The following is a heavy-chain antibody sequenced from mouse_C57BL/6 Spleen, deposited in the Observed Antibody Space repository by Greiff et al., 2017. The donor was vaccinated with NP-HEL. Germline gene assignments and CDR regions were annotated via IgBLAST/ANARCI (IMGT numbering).Heavy chain of an antibody. Sequence: VQLQQSGAELARPGASVKLSCKASGYTFTSYGISWVKQRTGQGLEWIGEIYPRSGNTYYNEKFKGKATLTADKSSSTAYMELRSLTSEDSAVYFCARKGPAHYGSTAFAYWGQGTLVTVSA. CDR2: IYPRSGNT. D-gene: IGHD1-1*01. CDR1: GYTFTSYG. V-gene: IGHV1-81*01. J-gene: IGHJ3*01. CDR3: ARKGPAHYGSTAFAY.